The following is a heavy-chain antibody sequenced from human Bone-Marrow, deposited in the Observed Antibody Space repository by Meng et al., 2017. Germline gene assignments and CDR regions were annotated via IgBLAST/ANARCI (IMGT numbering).Heavy chain of an antibody. D-gene: IGHD1-26*01. J-gene: IGHJ4*02. V-gene: IGHV3-15*01. Sequence: EGALEGSWGGLEQSGGSLRLSCAASGFYFNNAWMSWVRQAPGKGLEWVGRIKSNTDGGTAEYAAPVTGRFTISRDDSKSTLYLQMSGLRIDDTGVYYCTWDDKAVSDYWGQGTLVTVSS. CDR3: TWDDKAVSDY. CDR2: IKSNTDGGTA. CDR1: GFYFNNAW.